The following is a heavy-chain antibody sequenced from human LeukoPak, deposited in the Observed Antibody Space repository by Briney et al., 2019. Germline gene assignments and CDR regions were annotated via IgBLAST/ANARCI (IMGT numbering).Heavy chain of an antibody. CDR3: AGDFGGSLTRD. V-gene: IGHV1-2*02. CDR2: INPNSGGT. CDR1: GGTFSSYA. Sequence: GASVKVSCKASGGTFSSYAISWVRQAPGQGLEWMGWINPNSGGTNYAQKFQGRVTMTRDTSISTAYMELSSLRSDDTAVYYCAGDFGGSLTRDWGQGTLVTVSS. D-gene: IGHD1-26*01. J-gene: IGHJ4*02.